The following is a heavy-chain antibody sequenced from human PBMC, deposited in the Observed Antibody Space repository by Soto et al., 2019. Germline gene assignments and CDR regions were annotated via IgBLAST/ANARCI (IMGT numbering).Heavy chain of an antibody. CDR2: MIPILGIA. D-gene: IGHD5-12*01. CDR1: GGTFSSYT. V-gene: IGHV1-69*08. Sequence: QVQLVQAGAEVKKPGASVKVSCKASGGTFSSYTISWVRQAPGQWLEWMGRMIPILGIANYAQKFQGRVTITADKSTSTAYMELSRLRSEDTAVYYCARDIGYSGYEGGYWGQGTLVTVSS. CDR3: ARDIGYSGYEGGY. J-gene: IGHJ4*02.